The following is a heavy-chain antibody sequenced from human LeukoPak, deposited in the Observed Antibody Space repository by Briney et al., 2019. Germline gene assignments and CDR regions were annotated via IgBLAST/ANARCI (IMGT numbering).Heavy chain of an antibody. CDR3: ANVDTDIVVVVAAPLDYFQH. CDR1: GFTFSNYG. D-gene: IGHD2-15*01. Sequence: GGSLRLSCAASGFTFSNYGMHWVRQAPGKGLEWVAFIRYDGSNKYYADSVKGRFTISRDNSKNTLYLQMNSLRAEDTAVYYCANVDTDIVVVVAAPLDYFQHWGQGTLVTVSS. CDR2: IRYDGSNK. J-gene: IGHJ1*01. V-gene: IGHV3-30*02.